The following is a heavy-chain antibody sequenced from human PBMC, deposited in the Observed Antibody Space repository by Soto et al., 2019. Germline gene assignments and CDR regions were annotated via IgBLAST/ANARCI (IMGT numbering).Heavy chain of an antibody. V-gene: IGHV1-69*02. D-gene: IGHD6-13*01. CDR2: IIPILGIA. J-gene: IGHJ4*02. CDR1: GGTFSSYT. CDR3: ARGPPDYSSSRYYFDY. Sequence: QVQLVQSGAEVKKPGSSVKVSCKASGGTFSSYTISWVRQAPGQGLEWMGRIIPILGIANYAQKFQGRVTITADNSTSTAHMELSSLRSEDTAVYYCARGPPDYSSSRYYFDYWGQGTLVTVSS.